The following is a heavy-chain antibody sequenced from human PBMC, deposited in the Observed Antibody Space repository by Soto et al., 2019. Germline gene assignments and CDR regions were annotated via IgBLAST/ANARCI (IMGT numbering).Heavy chain of an antibody. D-gene: IGHD2-15*01. Sequence: SETLSLTCTVSGGSISSYYWSWIRQPPGKGLEWIGYIYYSGSTNYNPSLKSRVTISVETSKNQFSLKLSSVTAADTAVYYCARSSVVVVAANPASSGWFDPWGQGTLVTVSS. CDR1: GGSISSYY. V-gene: IGHV4-59*01. CDR3: ARSSVVVVAANPASSGWFDP. CDR2: IYYSGST. J-gene: IGHJ5*02.